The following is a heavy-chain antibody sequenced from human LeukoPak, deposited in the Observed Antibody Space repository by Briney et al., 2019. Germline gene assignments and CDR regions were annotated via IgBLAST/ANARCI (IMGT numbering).Heavy chain of an antibody. J-gene: IGHJ5*02. CDR2: IYHSGST. V-gene: IGHV4-38-2*01. Sequence: SETLSLTCAVSGYSISSGYYWGWIRQPPGKGLEWIGSIYHSGSTYYNPSLKSRVTISVDTSKNHFSLKLRSVTAADTAVYYCARAGRMVRGVIIALHWFDPWGQGTLVTVSS. CDR3: ARAGRMVRGVIIALHWFDP. D-gene: IGHD3-10*01. CDR1: GYSISSGYY.